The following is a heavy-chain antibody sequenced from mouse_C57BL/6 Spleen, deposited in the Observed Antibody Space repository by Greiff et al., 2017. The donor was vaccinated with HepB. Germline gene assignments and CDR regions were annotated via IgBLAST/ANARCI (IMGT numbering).Heavy chain of an antibody. J-gene: IGHJ3*01. CDR3: ASEKNHDGVSFAY. CDR1: GYTFTSYW. CDR2: INPSSGYT. D-gene: IGHD2-12*01. Sequence: VQLQQSGAELAKPGASVKLSCKASGYTFTSYWMHWVKQRPGQGLEWIGYINPSSGYTKYNQKFKDKATLTADKSSSTAYMQLSSLTYEDSAVYYCASEKNHDGVSFAYWGQGTLVTVSA. V-gene: IGHV1-7*01.